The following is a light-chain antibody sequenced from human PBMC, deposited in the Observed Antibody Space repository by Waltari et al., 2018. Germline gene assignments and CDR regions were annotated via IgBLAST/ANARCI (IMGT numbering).Light chain of an antibody. CDR2: TVS. V-gene: IGKV2-30*02. CDR3: MQGTNFPFT. J-gene: IGKJ3*01. Sequence: DIVMTQSPLSLPITPGQPASMTCRSSQSLLHSNGNTYLSWFLQKPGQPPRRLIYTVSNRDSGVPDRFSGSVAGTDFTLKISRVEAEDVGVYYCMQGTNFPFTFGPGTKLDIK. CDR1: QSLLHSNGNTY.